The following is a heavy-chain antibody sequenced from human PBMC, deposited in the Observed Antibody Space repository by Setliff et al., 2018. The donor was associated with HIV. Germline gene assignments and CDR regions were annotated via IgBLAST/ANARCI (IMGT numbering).Heavy chain of an antibody. CDR3: ARTGELVRDFFDY. D-gene: IGHD6-13*01. V-gene: IGHV4-39*07. Sequence: SETLSLTCTVSGASIGSSNYYWAWIRQSPGKGLEWIGNIHYGDVTYYNPSLKSRVSISVDTSKNQFSLKVSSVTAADTAVYYCARTGELVRDFFDYWGQGTPVTVSS. CDR2: IHYGDVT. J-gene: IGHJ4*02. CDR1: GASIGSSNYY.